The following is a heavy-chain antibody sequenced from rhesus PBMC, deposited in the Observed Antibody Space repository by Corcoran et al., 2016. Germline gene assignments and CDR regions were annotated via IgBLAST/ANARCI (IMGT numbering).Heavy chain of an antibody. Sequence: QVQLRESGPGLLKPSETLSLTCAVSGGSISGGYGWGWIRQPPGKGLEWIGSIYSSMGNTYYNPSPKIRVTLSTDTSKNQFSLKRRLVTAADTAVYYCARDEAEYWTGSGCYFDYWGQGVLVTVSS. V-gene: IGHV4S7*01. CDR2: IYSSMGNT. CDR3: ARDEAEYWTGSGCYFDY. D-gene: IGHD2-21*01. J-gene: IGHJ4*01. CDR1: GGSISGGYG.